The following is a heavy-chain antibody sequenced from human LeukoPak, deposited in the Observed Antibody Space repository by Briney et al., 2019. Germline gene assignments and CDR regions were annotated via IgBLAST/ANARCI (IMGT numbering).Heavy chain of an antibody. CDR1: GGSISSHY. J-gene: IGHJ4*02. CDR3: ARQEYSSSPGDY. V-gene: IGHV4-4*09. Sequence: PSATLSLTCTVSGGSISSHYWSWIRQPPGKGLEWIRYIYTSGSTNYNPSLKSRVTISVDTSKNQFSLKLSSVTAADTAVYYCARQEYSSSPGDYWGRGTLVTVSS. CDR2: IYTSGST. D-gene: IGHD6-6*01.